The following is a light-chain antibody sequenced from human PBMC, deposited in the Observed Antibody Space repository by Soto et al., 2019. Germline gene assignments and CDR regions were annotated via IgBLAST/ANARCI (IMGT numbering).Light chain of an antibody. CDR2: EVS. V-gene: IGLV2-8*01. CDR3: NAQADNGKHV. Sequence: QSVLTQPPSASGSPGQSVTISCTGSSSDVGHSNFVSWYQQHPGKGPKLIIYEVSKRPSGVPDRFSGSKSGSTASLSVSGLQDEDEADYFCNAQADNGKHVFGTGTKLTVL. CDR1: SSDVGHSNF. J-gene: IGLJ1*01.